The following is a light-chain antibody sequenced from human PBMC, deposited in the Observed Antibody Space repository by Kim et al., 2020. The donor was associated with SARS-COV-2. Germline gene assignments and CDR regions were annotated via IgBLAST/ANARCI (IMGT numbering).Light chain of an antibody. CDR2: GAS. CDR3: QQYNNWPPL. J-gene: IGKJ3*01. V-gene: IGKV3-15*01. Sequence: VSPGERATLPCRASQSVSSNLAWYQQKPGQAPRLLIYGASTRATGIPARFSGSGSGTEFTLTISSLQSEDFAVYYCQQYNNWPPLFGPGTKVDIK. CDR1: QSVSSN.